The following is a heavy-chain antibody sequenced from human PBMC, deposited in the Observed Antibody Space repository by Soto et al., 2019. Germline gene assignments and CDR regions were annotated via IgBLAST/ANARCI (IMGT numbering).Heavy chain of an antibody. V-gene: IGHV4-34*01. CDR3: ANLVGATTGADY. Sequence: QVQLQQWGAGLLKPSETLSLTCAVYGGSFSGYYWSWVRQPPGKGLEWIGEINHSGSTNYNPSLKSRVTISEDTSKNQFSLKLSSVTAADTAVYYCANLVGATTGADYWGQGTLVTVSS. J-gene: IGHJ4*02. CDR1: GGSFSGYY. CDR2: INHSGST. D-gene: IGHD1-26*01.